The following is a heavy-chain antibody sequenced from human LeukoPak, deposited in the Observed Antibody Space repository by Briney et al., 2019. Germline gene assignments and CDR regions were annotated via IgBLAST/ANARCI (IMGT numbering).Heavy chain of an antibody. D-gene: IGHD4-23*01. Sequence: GGSLRLSCAASGFTVSSNYMSWVRQAPGEGLEWVSVIYSGGSIYYADSVKGRFIISRDNSKNTLYLQMNSLRAEDTAVYYCARDLSLGYGGNLRYYYGMDVWGQGTTVTASS. CDR2: IYSGGSI. CDR3: ARDLSLGYGGNLRYYYGMDV. CDR1: GFTVSSNY. J-gene: IGHJ6*02. V-gene: IGHV3-53*01.